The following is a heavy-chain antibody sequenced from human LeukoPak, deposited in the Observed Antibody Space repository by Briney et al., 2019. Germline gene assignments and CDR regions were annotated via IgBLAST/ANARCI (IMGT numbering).Heavy chain of an antibody. CDR1: GFTFSSYA. CDR3: ARDREVGYDILTGYSDGMDV. D-gene: IGHD3-9*01. J-gene: IGHJ6*02. Sequence: GGSLRLSCAASGFTFSSYAMSWVRQAPGKGLEWVSGISGSGGSTYYADSVKGRFTISRDNSKNSLYLQMNSLRAEDTAVYYCARDREVGYDILTGYSDGMDVWGQGTTVTVSS. CDR2: ISGSGGST. V-gene: IGHV3-23*01.